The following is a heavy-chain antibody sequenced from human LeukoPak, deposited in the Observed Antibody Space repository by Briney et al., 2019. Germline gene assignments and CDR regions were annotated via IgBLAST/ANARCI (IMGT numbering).Heavy chain of an antibody. CDR1: GFTFSSYG. CDR2: IRYDGSNK. V-gene: IGHV3-30*02. D-gene: IGHD6-6*01. CDR3: AKGSIAARGYFDY. J-gene: IGHJ4*02. Sequence: GGSLRLSCAASGFTFSSYGMHWVRQAPGKGLEWVAFIRYDGSNKYYADSVKGRFTISRDNSKNTLYLQMNSLRAEDTAVYYCAKGSIAARGYFDYWGQGTLVTVSS.